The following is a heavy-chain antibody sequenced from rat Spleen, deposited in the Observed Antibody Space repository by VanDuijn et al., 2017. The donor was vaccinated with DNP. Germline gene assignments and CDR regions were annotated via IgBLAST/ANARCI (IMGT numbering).Heavy chain of an antibody. CDR1: GFTFSDYY. CDR2: IRYDGYRT. V-gene: IGHV5-22*01. D-gene: IGHD1-11*01. Sequence: EVQLVESGGGLVQPGRSLKLSCEASGFTFSDYYMAWVRQTPTKGLEWVAYIRYDGYRTYFGDSVKGRFTISRDNARNNLYLQMNSLRSEDMATYYCARHVLPLRVWDYWGQGVMVTVSS. CDR3: ARHVLPLRVWDY. J-gene: IGHJ2*01.